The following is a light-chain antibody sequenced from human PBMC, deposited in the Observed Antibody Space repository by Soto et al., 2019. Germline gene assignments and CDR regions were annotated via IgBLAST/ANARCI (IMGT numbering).Light chain of an antibody. CDR3: QQYGSSPGT. CDR2: GAS. J-gene: IGKJ1*01. V-gene: IGKV3-20*01. Sequence: EIGLTQSPGTLSLSPGERATLSCRASQSVSSSYLTWYQQKPGQAPRLLIYGASSRATGIPDRFSGSGSGTDFTLSISRLEPEDIAVYYCQQYGSSPGTFGQGAKLQI. CDR1: QSVSSSY.